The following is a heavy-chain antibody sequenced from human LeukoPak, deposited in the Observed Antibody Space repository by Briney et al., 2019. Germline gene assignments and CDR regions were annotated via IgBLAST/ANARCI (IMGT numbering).Heavy chain of an antibody. Sequence: ASVKVSCKASGYTFTDYGIHWVRQAPGQGLEWMGWISPNRGGTNYAQKFQGRVTTTRDTSITTAYMELTRLTADDTALYYCAMGFCSGITCYPGAYWGQGTLLTVSS. D-gene: IGHD2-15*01. J-gene: IGHJ4*02. CDR3: AMGFCSGITCYPGAY. V-gene: IGHV1-2*02. CDR2: ISPNRGGT. CDR1: GYTFTDYG.